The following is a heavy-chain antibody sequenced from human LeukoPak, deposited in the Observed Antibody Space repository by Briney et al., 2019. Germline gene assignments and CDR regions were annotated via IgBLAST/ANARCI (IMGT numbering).Heavy chain of an antibody. J-gene: IGHJ4*02. CDR3: ARRAGAYSHPYDY. V-gene: IGHV3-30*02. CDR2: IRYDGSNI. CDR1: GFTFRTYG. Sequence: GGSLRLSCAASGFTFRTYGMNWVRQAPGKGLEWVAFIRYDGSNIYYADSVKGRFTISRDNSKNTLYLQMNSLRAEDTAVYYCARRAGAYSHPYDYWGQGTLVTVSS. D-gene: IGHD4/OR15-4a*01.